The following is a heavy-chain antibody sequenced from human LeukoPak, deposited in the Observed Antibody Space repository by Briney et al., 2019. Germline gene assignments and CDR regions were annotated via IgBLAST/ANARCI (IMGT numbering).Heavy chain of an antibody. V-gene: IGHV3-23*01. D-gene: IGHD2-15*01. J-gene: IGHJ4*02. Sequence: PGGSLRLPCAASGFIFSTHAMSWVRLAPGRGLEWVSVVSSSGGTTYYADFVKGRFTISRNNSMSTLSLQMRSLGVEDTAMYYCARGYCSGGSCNWGQFDSWGQGTLVTVS. CDR3: ARGYCSGGSCNWGQFDS. CDR1: GFIFSTHA. CDR2: VSSSGGTT.